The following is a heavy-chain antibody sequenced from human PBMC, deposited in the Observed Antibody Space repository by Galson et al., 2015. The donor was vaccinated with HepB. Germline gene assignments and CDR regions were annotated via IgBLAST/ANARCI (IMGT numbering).Heavy chain of an antibody. V-gene: IGHV1-3*01. CDR3: ARGSEYSDY. J-gene: IGHJ4*02. Sequence: SVKVSCKASGYTFTTYVLHWVRQAPGQRLEWMGWINPANGITIQSQKFQGRVTITRDTSASTAHMELSSLRSEDTAVYYCARGSEYSDYWGQGTLVTVSS. D-gene: IGHD2/OR15-2a*01. CDR2: INPANGIT. CDR1: GYTFTTYV.